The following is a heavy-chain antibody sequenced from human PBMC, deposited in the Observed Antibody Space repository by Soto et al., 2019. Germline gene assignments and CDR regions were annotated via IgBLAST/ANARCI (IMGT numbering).Heavy chain of an antibody. CDR3: ARVARTKWFDP. Sequence: QMQLQESGPGLVKPSETLSHTCTVSGGSISSYYWSWIRQPPGKGLEWIGYMFVTGGTNYNPSLKSRVTMSADTSKNQFSLRLNSVTAADTAIYYCARVARTKWFDPWGQGTLVTVSS. CDR2: MFVTGGT. V-gene: IGHV4-59*01. J-gene: IGHJ5*02. CDR1: GGSISSYY.